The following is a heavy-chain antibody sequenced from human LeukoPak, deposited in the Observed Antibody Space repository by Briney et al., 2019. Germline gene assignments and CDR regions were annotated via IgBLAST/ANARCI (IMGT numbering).Heavy chain of an antibody. V-gene: IGHV1-2*02. Sequence: GASVKVSCKASGYTFTGYYMHWVRQAPGQGLEWMGWINPNSGGTNYAQKFQSRVTMTRDTSISTAYMELSRLRSDDTAVYYCARVIVGATRGGYYFDYWGQGTLVTVSS. CDR3: ARVIVGATRGGYYFDY. J-gene: IGHJ4*02. CDR1: GYTFTGYY. CDR2: INPNSGGT. D-gene: IGHD1-26*01.